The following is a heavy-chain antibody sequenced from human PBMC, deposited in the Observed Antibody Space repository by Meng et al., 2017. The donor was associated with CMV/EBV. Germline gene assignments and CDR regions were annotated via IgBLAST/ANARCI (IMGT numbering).Heavy chain of an antibody. Sequence: SVKVSCKASGDTFSSYAISWVRQAPGQGLEWMGGIIPIFGTANYAQKFQGRVTITTDESTSTAYMELSSLRSEDTAVYYCARGGFRNYYDSSGYTKDAFDIWGQGTMVTVSS. CDR3: ARGGFRNYYDSSGYTKDAFDI. V-gene: IGHV1-69*05. CDR1: GDTFSSYA. D-gene: IGHD3-22*01. CDR2: IIPIFGTA. J-gene: IGHJ3*02.